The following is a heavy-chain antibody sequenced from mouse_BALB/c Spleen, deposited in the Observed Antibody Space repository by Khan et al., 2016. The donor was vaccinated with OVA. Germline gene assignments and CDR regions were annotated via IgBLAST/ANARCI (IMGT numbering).Heavy chain of an antibody. CDR2: ISSGSTYT. J-gene: IGHJ1*01. CDR1: GFSFTSYT. Sequence: VELVESGGGLVRPGGSLKLSCAASGFSFTSYTMSWVRQTPEKRLEWVATISSGSTYTYYPDSVKGRFTISRDNAKNTLYLQMSSLKSEDTAMYYCTRDGNYAHWYFDGWGAGTTVTVSS. CDR3: TRDGNYAHWYFDG. V-gene: IGHV5-6-4*01. D-gene: IGHD2-1*01.